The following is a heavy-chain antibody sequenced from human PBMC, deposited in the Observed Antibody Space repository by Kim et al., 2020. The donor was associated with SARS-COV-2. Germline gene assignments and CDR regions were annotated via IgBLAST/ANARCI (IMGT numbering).Heavy chain of an antibody. D-gene: IGHD3-10*01. V-gene: IGHV7-4-1*02. J-gene: IGHJ5*02. Sequence: ASVKVSCKASGYAFTTYTMTWVLQAPGHGLEWMGWINTNTGNPTYAQGFTGRFVFSLDTSVSTTYLQINSLQAADTAVYYCGGTMVRGVIPSWGQGTL. CDR3: GGTMVRGVIPS. CDR1: GYAFTTYT. CDR2: INTNTGNP.